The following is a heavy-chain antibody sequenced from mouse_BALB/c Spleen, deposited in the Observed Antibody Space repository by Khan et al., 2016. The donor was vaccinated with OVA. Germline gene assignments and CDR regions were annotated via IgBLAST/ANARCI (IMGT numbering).Heavy chain of an antibody. V-gene: IGHV9-2-1*01. CDR2: MNTETGEQ. CDR3: ARGMYSRACFDY. J-gene: IGHJ3*01. D-gene: IGHD2-5*01. Sequence: QIQLVQSGPELKKPGETVKISCKASGYTFTDYSMHWVKQAPGKGLKWMGWMNTETGEQTFADDFKGRFAFSLETSASTAYLQINNRKNEDTATYFCARGMYSRACFDYWGQGTLCTVSA. CDR1: GYTFTDYS.